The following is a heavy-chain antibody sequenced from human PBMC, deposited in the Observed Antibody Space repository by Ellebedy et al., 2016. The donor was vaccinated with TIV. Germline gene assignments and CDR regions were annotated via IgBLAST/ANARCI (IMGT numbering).Heavy chain of an antibody. Sequence: AASVKVSCKASGYTFTTYGINWVRQAPGQGLEWMGGISSYNGVTKSVEKFQGRVTITTDTSTRTTYMELSSLRSDDTAVYYCARGNSHDVLTGQHFHYYGMDVWGHGTTVTVSS. CDR3: ARGNSHDVLTGQHFHYYGMDV. J-gene: IGHJ6*02. CDR2: ISSYNGVT. D-gene: IGHD3-9*01. CDR1: GYTFTTYG. V-gene: IGHV1-18*01.